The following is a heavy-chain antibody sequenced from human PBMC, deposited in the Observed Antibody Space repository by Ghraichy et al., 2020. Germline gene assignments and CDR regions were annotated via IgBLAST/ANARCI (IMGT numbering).Heavy chain of an antibody. J-gene: IGHJ4*02. CDR2: ISWKSGTI. Sequence: SCAASGFRFDDYAMHWVRQAPGKGLEWVSGISWKSGTIGYADSVKGRFTISRDNAKNSLYLQMNSLRAEDTALYYCAKGSSSSWYFGDYWGQGALVTVSS. CDR3: AKGSSSSWYFGDY. D-gene: IGHD6-13*01. V-gene: IGHV3-9*01. CDR1: GFRFDDYA.